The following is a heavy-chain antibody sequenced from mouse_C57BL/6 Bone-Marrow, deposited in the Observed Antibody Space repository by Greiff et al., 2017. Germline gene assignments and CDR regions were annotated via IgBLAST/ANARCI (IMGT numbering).Heavy chain of an antibody. CDR1: GYTFTSYW. CDR2: INPSNGGT. D-gene: IGHD2-5*01. Sequence: QVQLQQSGTELVKPGASVKLSCKASGYTFTSYWMHWVKQRPGQGLEWIGNINPSNGGTNYNEKFKSKATLTVDKSSSTAYMQLSSLTSEDSAVYYCARYSNYVDYAMDYWGKGTSVTVSS. V-gene: IGHV1-53*01. J-gene: IGHJ4*01. CDR3: ARYSNYVDYAMDY.